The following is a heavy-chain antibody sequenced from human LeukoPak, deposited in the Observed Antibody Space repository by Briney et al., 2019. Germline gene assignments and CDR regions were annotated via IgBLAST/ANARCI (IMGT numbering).Heavy chain of an antibody. J-gene: IGHJ3*02. Sequence: GGSLRLSCAASGFTFSDYYMSWIRQAPGKGLEWVSCISSSGSTIYYADSVKGRFTISRDNAKNSLYLQMNSLRAEDTAVYYCARDRGIATIRFSAFDIWGQGTMVTVSS. CDR1: GFTFSDYY. CDR3: ARDRGIATIRFSAFDI. D-gene: IGHD6-13*01. CDR2: ISSSGSTI. V-gene: IGHV3-11*04.